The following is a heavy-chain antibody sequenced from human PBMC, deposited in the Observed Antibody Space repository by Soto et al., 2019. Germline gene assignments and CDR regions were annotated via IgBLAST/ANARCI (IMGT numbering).Heavy chain of an antibody. CDR1: TGSINGYY. Sequence: ETLSLTCRVSTGSINGYYWNWIRQSPGKGLEWIAFIYSSGSTNYNPSLKSRATISVDRSKNQVSLKLTSVTAADTAVYYCARGKRDSTSCLDVWGQGTTVTVSS. J-gene: IGHJ6*02. CDR2: IYSSGST. V-gene: IGHV4-59*01. D-gene: IGHD2-2*01. CDR3: ARGKRDSTSCLDV.